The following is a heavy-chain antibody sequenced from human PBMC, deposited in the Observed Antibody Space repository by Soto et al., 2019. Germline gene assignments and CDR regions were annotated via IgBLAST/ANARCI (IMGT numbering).Heavy chain of an antibody. CDR2: ISPYSGST. J-gene: IGHJ6*02. Sequence: ASVKVSCKASGYTFTSYGISWVRQAPGQGLEWMGWISPYSGSTNYAQKLQGRVTMTRDTSISTAYMELSRLRSDDTAVYYCARDLAAARPNYYYYYGMDVWGQGTTVTVSS. D-gene: IGHD6-13*01. V-gene: IGHV1-18*01. CDR1: GYTFTSYG. CDR3: ARDLAAARPNYYYYYGMDV.